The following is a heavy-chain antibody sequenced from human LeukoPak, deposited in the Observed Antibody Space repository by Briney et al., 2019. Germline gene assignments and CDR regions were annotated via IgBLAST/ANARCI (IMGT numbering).Heavy chain of an antibody. Sequence: ASVKVSCKASGYTFTSYDINWVRQATGQGLEWMGWMNPNSGNTGYAQKFQGRVTMTRNTSISTAYMELSSLRSEDTAVYYRARGSGSYFHFDYWGQGTLVTVSS. CDR2: MNPNSGNT. CDR1: GYTFTSYD. V-gene: IGHV1-8*01. CDR3: ARGSGSYFHFDY. J-gene: IGHJ4*02. D-gene: IGHD1-26*01.